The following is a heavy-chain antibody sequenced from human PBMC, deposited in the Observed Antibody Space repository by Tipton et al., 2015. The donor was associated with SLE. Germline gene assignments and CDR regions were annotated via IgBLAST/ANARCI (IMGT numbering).Heavy chain of an antibody. CDR3: ARARMRLVEWLSYGMDV. D-gene: IGHD3-3*01. V-gene: IGHV1-69*18. CDR1: GGTFSSNA. J-gene: IGHJ6*02. Sequence: QLVQSGPEVKKPGSSVKVSCKASGGTFSSNAISWVRQAPGQGLEWMGRIIPIFGTTNYAQKLQGRVTITADESTSTAYMELSSLRSEDTAVYFCARARMRLVEWLSYGMDVWGQGTTVTVPS. CDR2: IIPIFGTT.